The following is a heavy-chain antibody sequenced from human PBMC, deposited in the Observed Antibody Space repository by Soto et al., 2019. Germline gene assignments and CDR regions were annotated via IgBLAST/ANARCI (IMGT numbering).Heavy chain of an antibody. V-gene: IGHV4-34*01. CDR1: GGFLSESY. J-gene: IGHJ5*02. CDR2: INHVGGT. D-gene: IGHD3-16*01. Sequence: SETLSLTCAVYGGFLSESYWTWIRQPPGKGLEWIGEINHVGGTNYNPSLKSRVTMSVDTSQNQFSLRLISVTAADTAMYFCVKIRYQLPSSVLWLDPWGQGTPVTVSS. CDR3: VKIRYQLPSSVLWLDP.